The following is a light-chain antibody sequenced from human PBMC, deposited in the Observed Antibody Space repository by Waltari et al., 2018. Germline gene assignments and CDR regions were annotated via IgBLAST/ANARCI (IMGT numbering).Light chain of an antibody. Sequence: EIVLTQSPGTLSLSPGERATLSCRASQSVSRTLAWYQQKPSQAPRLLIYGASTRATGIPERFSGGGSGTDFSLTISRLEPEDFAVYYCQHYVRLPVTFGQGTKVEIK. CDR2: GAS. CDR1: QSVSRT. V-gene: IGKV3-20*01. J-gene: IGKJ1*01. CDR3: QHYVRLPVT.